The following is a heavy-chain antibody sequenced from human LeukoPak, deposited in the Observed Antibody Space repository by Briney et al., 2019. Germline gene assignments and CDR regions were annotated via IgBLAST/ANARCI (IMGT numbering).Heavy chain of an antibody. CDR3: AKVHYTASFPGSFPGRNYFDS. Sequence: GGSLRLSCTVSGFAFSGYAMSWVRQAPGKGPEWVSSIGARGDVTYSADSVKGRFTISRDNSKRTLFLQMNSLRAKDTAVYYCAKVHYTASFPGSFPGRNYFDSWGQGSLVTVSP. J-gene: IGHJ4*02. CDR1: GFAFSGYA. D-gene: IGHD1-26*01. CDR2: IGARGDVT. V-gene: IGHV3-23*01.